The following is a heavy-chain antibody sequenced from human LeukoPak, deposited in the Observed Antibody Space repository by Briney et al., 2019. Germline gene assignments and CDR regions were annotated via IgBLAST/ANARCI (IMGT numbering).Heavy chain of an antibody. D-gene: IGHD3-9*01. Sequence: GGSLRLSCAASGFTVSSHYMRWVRQAPGRGLEWVSFIYRGGSKYYADSVKGRFTISRDNSKNTLYLQMNSLRAEDTAEYYCARETSDWLLTPGAFDIWGQGTMVTVSS. CDR2: IYRGGSK. J-gene: IGHJ3*02. CDR1: GFTVSSHY. CDR3: ARETSDWLLTPGAFDI. V-gene: IGHV3-66*01.